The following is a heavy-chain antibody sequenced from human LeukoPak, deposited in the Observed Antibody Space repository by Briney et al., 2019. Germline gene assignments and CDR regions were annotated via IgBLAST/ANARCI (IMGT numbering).Heavy chain of an antibody. V-gene: IGHV3-23*01. CDR3: AKDDSLVEQQHDY. CDR1: GFTFSSYA. CDR2: ISGSGGST. Sequence: GGSLRLSCAASGFTFSSYAMSWVRQAPGKGLEWVSAISGSGGSTYYADSVKGRFTISRDNSKNTLYLQMNSLRAEDTAAYYCAKDDSLVEQQHDYWGQGTLVTVSS. J-gene: IGHJ4*02. D-gene: IGHD6-13*01.